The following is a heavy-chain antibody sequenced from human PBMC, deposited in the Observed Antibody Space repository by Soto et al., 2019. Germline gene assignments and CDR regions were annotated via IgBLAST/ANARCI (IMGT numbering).Heavy chain of an antibody. CDR3: ARDPNTGTYHFNY. J-gene: IGHJ4*02. Sequence: EVQLLESGGGLVKPGGSLRLSWAASGFPFSSYPMNLVPQAPGQGLEWVSSITSSSSAIYYPDSVRGRFTISRDNAKNSLYLQMNSLRAEDAAVYYCARDPNTGTYHFNYWGQGTLVTVSS. CDR1: GFPFSSYP. D-gene: IGHD1-1*01. V-gene: IGHV3-21*01. CDR2: ITSSSSAI.